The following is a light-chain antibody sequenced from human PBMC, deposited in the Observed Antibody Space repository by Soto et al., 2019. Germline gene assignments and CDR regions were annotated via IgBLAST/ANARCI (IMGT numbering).Light chain of an antibody. CDR3: CSYADSRASPYV. CDR1: SSDVGRYIL. V-gene: IGLV2-23*01. Sequence: QSALTQPASVSGSPGKSITISCTGPSSDVGRYILVSWYQQHPGKAPKLIIYDGIKRPSGVSNRFSGSQSGNTASLTISGLQAEDEADYYCCSYADSRASPYVFGTGTKLTVL. J-gene: IGLJ1*01. CDR2: DGI.